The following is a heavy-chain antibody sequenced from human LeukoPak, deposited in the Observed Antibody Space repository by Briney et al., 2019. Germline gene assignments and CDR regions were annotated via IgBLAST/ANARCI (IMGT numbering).Heavy chain of an antibody. V-gene: IGHV4-59*01. D-gene: IGHD5-24*01. Sequence: SSETLSLTCTVSGXSISGYYWSWIRQPPGKGLEWIGYIYYSGSTNYNPSLKSRLTISVDTSKNQFSLKLSSVTAADTAVYYCARGNGYNYYWGQGTLVTVSS. CDR2: IYYSGST. CDR3: ARGNGYNYY. J-gene: IGHJ4*02. CDR1: GXSISGYY.